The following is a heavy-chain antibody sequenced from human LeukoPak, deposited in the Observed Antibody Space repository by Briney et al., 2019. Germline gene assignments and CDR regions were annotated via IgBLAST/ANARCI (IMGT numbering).Heavy chain of an antibody. V-gene: IGHV3-9*01. Sequence: GGSLRPSCAASGFIFDDYAMHWVRQAPGKGLEWVSGISWNSGSINYADSVKGRFAISRDNAKNSLYLQMNSLRPEDTALYYCAKDISLAAAEGGDFDYLGQGTLVIVSS. CDR2: ISWNSGSI. CDR1: GFIFDDYA. CDR3: AKDISLAAAEGGDFDY. D-gene: IGHD6-13*01. J-gene: IGHJ4*02.